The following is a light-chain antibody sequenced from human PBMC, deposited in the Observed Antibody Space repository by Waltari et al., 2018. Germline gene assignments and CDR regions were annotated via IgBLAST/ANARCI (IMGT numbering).Light chain of an antibody. CDR1: QSFLFSSNNKNY. J-gene: IGKJ2*01. Sequence: DIVMTQSPDSLAVSLGERATINCKSSQSFLFSSNNKNYLAWYQQKPGQPPKLLIYWASTRESGVPDRFSGSGSGTDFTLTISSLQAEDVAVYYCQQYCISPSTFGQGTKLEIK. CDR3: QQYCISPST. V-gene: IGKV4-1*01. CDR2: WAS.